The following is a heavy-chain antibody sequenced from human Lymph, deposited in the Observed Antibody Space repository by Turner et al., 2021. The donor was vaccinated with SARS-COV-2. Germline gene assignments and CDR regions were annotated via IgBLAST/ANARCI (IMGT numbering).Heavy chain of an antibody. V-gene: IGHV1-69*10. CDR3: ARAVGGFGELGYYYYYGMDV. D-gene: IGHD3-10*01. Sequence: QVQLVQSGAEVKKPGSSVKVSCKASGGTFSSYAISWVRQAPGQGLEWMGGIIPILRIATYAQKFQGRVTITADKSTSTAYMELSSLRSEDTAVFYCARAVGGFGELGYYYYYGMDVWGQGTTVTVSS. CDR1: GGTFSSYA. J-gene: IGHJ6*02. CDR2: IIPILRIA.